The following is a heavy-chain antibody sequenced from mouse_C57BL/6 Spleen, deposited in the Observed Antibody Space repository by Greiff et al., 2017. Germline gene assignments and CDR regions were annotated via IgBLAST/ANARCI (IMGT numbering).Heavy chain of an antibody. Sequence: EVQLQQSGAELVRPGASVKLSCTASGFNIKDDYMHWVKQRPEQGLEWIGWIDPENGDTEYASKFQGKATITADTSSNTAYLQLSSLTSEDTAVYYCTNGYDGGWFAYWGQGTLVTVSA. CDR1: GFNIKDDY. CDR3: TNGYDGGWFAY. D-gene: IGHD2-2*01. V-gene: IGHV14-4*01. J-gene: IGHJ3*01. CDR2: IDPENGDT.